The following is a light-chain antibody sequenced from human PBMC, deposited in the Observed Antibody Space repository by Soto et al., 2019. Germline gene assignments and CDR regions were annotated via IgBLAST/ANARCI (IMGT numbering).Light chain of an antibody. CDR3: SSYTSSSTVV. CDR2: DVS. J-gene: IGLJ2*01. V-gene: IGLV2-14*01. CDR1: NSDVGGYNY. Sequence: QSALTQPASVSGSPGQSITISCTGTNSDVGGYNYVSWYQQHRGKAPKVMIYDVSNRPSGVSNRFSGSKSGNTASLTISGLQAEDEADYYCSSYTSSSTVVFGGGTKLTVL.